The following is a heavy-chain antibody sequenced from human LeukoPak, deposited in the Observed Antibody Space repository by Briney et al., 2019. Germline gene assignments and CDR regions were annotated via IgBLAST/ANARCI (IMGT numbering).Heavy chain of an antibody. CDR3: ARCRSSSWFLFDY. Sequence: SETLSLTCTVSAASISSYCWGWIRQPPGKGLEWIGFIYFGGRTNYNPSLKSRVTIAVDTSKNQFSLKLNSVTAADTAVYDCARCRSSSWFLFDYWGQGTLVTVSS. J-gene: IGHJ4*02. CDR1: AASISSYC. V-gene: IGHV4-59*01. CDR2: IYFGGRT. D-gene: IGHD6-13*01.